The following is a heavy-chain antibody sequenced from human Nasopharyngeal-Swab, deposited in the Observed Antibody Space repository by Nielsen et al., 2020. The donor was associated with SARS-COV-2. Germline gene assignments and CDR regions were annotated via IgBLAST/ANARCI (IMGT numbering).Heavy chain of an antibody. D-gene: IGHD2-2*01. J-gene: IGHJ6*03. CDR3: ARDPYCSSTSCYPRVYYYYMDV. V-gene: IGHV1-46*01. Sequence: ALVKVSCKASVYTFTSYYMHWVRQAPGQGLEWMGIINPSGGSTSYAQKFQGRVTMTRDTSTSTVYMELSSLRSEDTAVYYCARDPYCSSTSCYPRVYYYYMDVWGKGTTVTVSS. CDR1: VYTFTSYY. CDR2: INPSGGST.